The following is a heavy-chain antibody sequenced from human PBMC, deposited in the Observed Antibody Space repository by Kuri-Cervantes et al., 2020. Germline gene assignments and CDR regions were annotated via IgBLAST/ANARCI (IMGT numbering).Heavy chain of an antibody. V-gene: IGHV3-30-3*01. Sequence: GGSLRLSCAASGFTFSSYAMHWVRQAPGKGLEWVAVISYEGSNKYYADSVKGRFTISRDNSKNTLYLQMNSLRAEDTAVYYCAREAIWFGELLPRSGMDVWGQGTMVTVSS. CDR2: ISYEGSNK. CDR1: GFTFSSYA. D-gene: IGHD3-10*01. CDR3: AREAIWFGELLPRSGMDV. J-gene: IGHJ6*02.